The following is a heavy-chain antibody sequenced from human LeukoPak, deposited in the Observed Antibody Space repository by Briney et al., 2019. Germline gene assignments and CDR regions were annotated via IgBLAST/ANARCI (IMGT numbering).Heavy chain of an antibody. V-gene: IGHV3-21*01. D-gene: IGHD6-13*01. Sequence: GGSLRLSCAASGFSFSSYSMNWVRQAPGKGLEWVSSISSSSSYIYYADSVKGRFTISRDNAKNSLYLQMNSLRAEDTAVYYCARDTAAAGDFDYWGQGTLVTVSS. CDR1: GFSFSSYS. CDR2: ISSSSSYI. CDR3: ARDTAAAGDFDY. J-gene: IGHJ4*02.